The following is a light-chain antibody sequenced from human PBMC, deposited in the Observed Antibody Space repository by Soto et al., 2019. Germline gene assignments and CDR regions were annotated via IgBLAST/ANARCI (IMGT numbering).Light chain of an antibody. CDR2: DAS. V-gene: IGKV1-5*01. Sequence: DIQMTQFPSTLSASVGDRVTITCRASQTTNTWLAWYQQKPGTAPKLLIYDASSLEGGVPSRFSASGSGTEFTLTISSLQPDDLATYYCQQYISXPYTFGQGTKVDIK. CDR1: QTTNTW. J-gene: IGKJ2*01. CDR3: QQYISXPYT.